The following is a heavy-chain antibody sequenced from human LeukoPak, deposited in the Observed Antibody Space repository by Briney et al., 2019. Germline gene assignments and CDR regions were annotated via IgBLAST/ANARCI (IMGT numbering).Heavy chain of an antibody. Sequence: GGSLRLSCAASGFTFDDYAMHWVRQAPGKGLEWVSCISWNSGSIGYADSVKGRFTISRDNAKNSLYLQMNSLRAEDTALYYCAKDKGPYYYYYGMDVWGQGTTVTVSS. CDR3: AKDKGPYYYYYGMDV. J-gene: IGHJ6*02. CDR2: ISWNSGSI. V-gene: IGHV3-9*01. CDR1: GFTFDDYA.